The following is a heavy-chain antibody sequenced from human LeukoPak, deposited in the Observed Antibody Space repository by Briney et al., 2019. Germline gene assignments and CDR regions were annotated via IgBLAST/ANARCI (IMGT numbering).Heavy chain of an antibody. V-gene: IGHV1-69*04. D-gene: IGHD4-17*01. Sequence: SVKVSCKASGGTFSSYAISWVRQAPGQGLEWMGRIIPILGIANYAQKFQGRVTITADKSTSTAYMELSSLRSEDTAVYYCARVPETTVPETGDYWGQGTLVTVSS. J-gene: IGHJ4*02. CDR2: IIPILGIA. CDR1: GGTFSSYA. CDR3: ARVPETTVPETGDY.